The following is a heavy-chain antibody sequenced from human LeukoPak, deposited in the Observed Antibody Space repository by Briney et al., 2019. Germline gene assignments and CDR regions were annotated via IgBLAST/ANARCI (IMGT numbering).Heavy chain of an antibody. CDR2: ITQDGSEK. D-gene: IGHD2-15*01. CDR3: ARDYCSGGTCFGGY. J-gene: IGHJ4*02. CDR1: GFMFSSYW. Sequence: PGGSLRLSCAASGFMFSSYWMSWVRQAPGKGLEWLANITQDGSEKYYVDSVKGRFTISRDNAKNSLYLQMNSLRAEDTAMYYCARDYCSGGTCFGGYWGQGTLVTVSS. V-gene: IGHV3-7*04.